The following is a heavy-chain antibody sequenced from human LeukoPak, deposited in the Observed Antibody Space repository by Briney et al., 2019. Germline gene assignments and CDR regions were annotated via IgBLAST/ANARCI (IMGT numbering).Heavy chain of an antibody. V-gene: IGHV4-34*01. CDR2: INHSGST. CDR3: ARGSHVVRGVILV. CDR1: GGSFSGYY. D-gene: IGHD3-10*01. J-gene: IGHJ4*02. Sequence: SETLSLTCAVYGGSFSGYYWSWIRQPPGKGLEWIGGINHSGSTNYNPSLKSRVTISVDTSKNQFSLKLSSVTAADTAVYYCARGSHVVRGVILVWGQGTLVTVSS.